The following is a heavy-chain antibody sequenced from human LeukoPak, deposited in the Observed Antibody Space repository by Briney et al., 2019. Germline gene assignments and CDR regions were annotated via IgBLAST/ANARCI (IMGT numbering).Heavy chain of an antibody. CDR1: GYTFSSYA. Sequence: GGSLRLSCAASGYTFSSYAMDWVRQAPGKGLEWVAVISYDGSNKYYADSVKGRFTISRDNSKNTLYLQMNSLRAEDTAVYYCARDFRPVVGVGGTFDYWGQGTLVTVSS. CDR3: ARDFRPVVGVGGTFDY. J-gene: IGHJ4*02. CDR2: ISYDGSNK. D-gene: IGHD2-2*01. V-gene: IGHV3-30*04.